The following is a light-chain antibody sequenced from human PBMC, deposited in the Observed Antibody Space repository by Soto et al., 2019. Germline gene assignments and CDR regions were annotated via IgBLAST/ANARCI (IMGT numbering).Light chain of an antibody. CDR3: QQRYSWPRT. Sequence: EIVLTQSPATLSLSPGERATLSCRACQSVVSQLSWYQHKPGQAPRLLIYDTSNRAPGIPARFSGSGSGTDFTLTISSLEPEDFAVYYCQQRYSWPRTFGQGTKVEIK. CDR2: DTS. V-gene: IGKV3-11*01. J-gene: IGKJ1*01. CDR1: QSVVSQ.